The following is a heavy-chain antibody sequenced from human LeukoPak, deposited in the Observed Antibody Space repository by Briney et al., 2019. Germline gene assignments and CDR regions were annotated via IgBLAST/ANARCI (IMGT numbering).Heavy chain of an antibody. V-gene: IGHV4-39*01. CDR3: ARHFHTMISN. D-gene: IGHD3-22*01. Sequence: SETLSLTCTVSGASISNSFYYWGWIRQPPGKGLEWIGEINHSGSTNYNPSLRSRVTISVDTSKNQFSLKLSSVTAADTAVYYCARHFHTMISNWGQGTLVTVSS. CDR1: GASISNSFYY. CDR2: INHSGST. J-gene: IGHJ4*02.